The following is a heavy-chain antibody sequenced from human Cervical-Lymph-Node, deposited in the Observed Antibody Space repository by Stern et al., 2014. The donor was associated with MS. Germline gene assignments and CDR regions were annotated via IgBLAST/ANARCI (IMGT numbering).Heavy chain of an antibody. D-gene: IGHD3-10*01. CDR3: ARVRFYGSGIYYALGDGMDV. J-gene: IGHJ6*02. CDR1: GYTFTNYN. CDR2: MNPNSGNK. V-gene: IGHV1-8*01. Sequence: QVQLVESGAEVKKPGASVKVSCKASGYTFTNYNIDWVRQATGQGLEWMGWMNPNSGNKGYDQRFQGRVTMTRDTSTSTAYMELSSLKAEDTAVYYCARVRFYGSGIYYALGDGMDVWGQGTTVTVSS.